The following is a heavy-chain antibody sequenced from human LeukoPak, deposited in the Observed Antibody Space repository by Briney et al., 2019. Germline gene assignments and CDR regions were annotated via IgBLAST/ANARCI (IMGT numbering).Heavy chain of an antibody. D-gene: IGHD4-17*01. CDR2: INPNSGGT. V-gene: IGHV1-2*02. Sequence: ASVNVSCKASGYTFTGYYMHWVRQAPGQGLEWMGWINPNSGGTNYAQKFQGRVTMTRDTPISTAYMELSRLRSDDTAVYYCAREDYGDYSVYFQHWGQGTLVTVSS. CDR1: GYTFTGYY. J-gene: IGHJ1*01. CDR3: AREDYGDYSVYFQH.